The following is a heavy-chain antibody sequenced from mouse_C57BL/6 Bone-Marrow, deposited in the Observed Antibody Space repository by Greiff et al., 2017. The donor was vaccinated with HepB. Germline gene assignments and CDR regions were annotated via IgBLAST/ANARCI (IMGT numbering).Heavy chain of an antibody. CDR1: GYTFTDYY. V-gene: IGHV1-26*01. CDR3: ARDLPYGSPNPFAY. D-gene: IGHD1-1*01. CDR2: INPNNGGT. Sequence: EVQLQQSGPELVKPGASVKISCKASGYTFTDYYMNWVKQSHGKSLEWIGDINPNNGGTSYNQKFKGKATLTVDKSSSTAYMELRSLTSEDSAVYYCARDLPYGSPNPFAYWGQGTLVTVSA. J-gene: IGHJ3*01.